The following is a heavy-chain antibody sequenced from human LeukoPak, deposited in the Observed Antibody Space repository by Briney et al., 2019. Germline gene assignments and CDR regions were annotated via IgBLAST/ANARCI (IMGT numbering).Heavy chain of an antibody. Sequence: SETLSLTCAVYGGSFSGYYWSWIRQPPGKGLEWIGEINHSGSTNYNPSLKGRVTISVDTSKNQFSLKLSSVTAADTAVYYCARGYSGSYFPFGYWGQGTLVTVSS. D-gene: IGHD1-26*01. CDR1: GGSFSGYY. J-gene: IGHJ4*02. V-gene: IGHV4-34*01. CDR2: INHSGST. CDR3: ARGYSGSYFPFGY.